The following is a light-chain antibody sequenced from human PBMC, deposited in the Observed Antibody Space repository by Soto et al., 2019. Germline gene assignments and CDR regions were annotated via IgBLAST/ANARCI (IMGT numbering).Light chain of an antibody. Sequence: SYELTQPPSVSVAPGQTSRITCGGSNIGSKSVHWYQQKPGQAPVLVVYDDSDRPSGIPERFSGSNSGNTATLTISRVEAGDEAEYYCQVWDSSSDHPVVFGGGTKLTVL. CDR1: NIGSKS. CDR3: QVWDSSSDHPVV. J-gene: IGLJ2*01. V-gene: IGLV3-21*02. CDR2: DDS.